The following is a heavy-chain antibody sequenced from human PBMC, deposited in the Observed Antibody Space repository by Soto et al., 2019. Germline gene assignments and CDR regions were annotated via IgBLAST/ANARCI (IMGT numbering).Heavy chain of an antibody. Sequence: QVQLVQSGAEVKKPGSSVKVSCKASGGTFSSYAISWVRQAPGQGLEWMGGIIPIFGTANYAQKFQGRVTVTADESTSTAYMELSSLRSEDTAVYYCARVPEGYPYYYYCGMDVWGQGTTVTVSS. CDR2: IIPIFGTA. CDR3: ARVPEGYPYYYYCGMDV. J-gene: IGHJ6*02. D-gene: IGHD5-18*01. V-gene: IGHV1-69*12. CDR1: GGTFSSYA.